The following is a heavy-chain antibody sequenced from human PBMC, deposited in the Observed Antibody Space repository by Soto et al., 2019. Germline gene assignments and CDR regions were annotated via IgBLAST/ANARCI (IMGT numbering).Heavy chain of an antibody. CDR3: ARGLFPYYYYYYGMDV. D-gene: IGHD2-21*01. CDR1: GGTFSSYA. J-gene: IGHJ6*02. Sequence: QVQLVQSGAEVKKPGSSVKVSCKASGGTFSSYAIIWVRQAPGQGLEWMGGIIPIFGTANYAQKFQGRVTITADESTSTSYMELSSLRSEDTAVYYCARGLFPYYYYYYGMDVWGQGTKVTVSS. CDR2: IIPIFGTA. V-gene: IGHV1-69*01.